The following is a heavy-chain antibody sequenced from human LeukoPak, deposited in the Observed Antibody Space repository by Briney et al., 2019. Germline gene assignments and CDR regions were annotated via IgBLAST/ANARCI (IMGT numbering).Heavy chain of an antibody. J-gene: IGHJ5*02. CDR1: GYTFTSYD. D-gene: IGHD2-2*01. CDR2: MNPNSGNT. Sequence: GASVKVSCKASGYTFTSYDINWVRQATGQGLEWMGWMNPNSGNTGYAQKFQGRVTMTRNTSISTAYMELSSLRSEDTAVYYCARGAVVVPAAYNWFDPRGQGTLVTVSS. CDR3: ARGAVVVPAAYNWFDP. V-gene: IGHV1-8*01.